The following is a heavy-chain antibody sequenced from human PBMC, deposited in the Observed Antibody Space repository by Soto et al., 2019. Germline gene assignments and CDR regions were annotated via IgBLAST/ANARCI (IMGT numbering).Heavy chain of an antibody. CDR3: ARDTYDSSGYYYEY. CDR1: GGSISSYY. CDR2: IYYSGST. J-gene: IGHJ4*02. V-gene: IGHV4-59*01. D-gene: IGHD3-22*01. Sequence: PSETLSLTCTVSGGSISSYYWSWIRQPPGKGLEWIGYIYYSGSTNYNPSLKSRVTISVDTSKNQFSLKLSSVTAADTAVYYCARDTYDSSGYYYEYWGQGTLVTVSS.